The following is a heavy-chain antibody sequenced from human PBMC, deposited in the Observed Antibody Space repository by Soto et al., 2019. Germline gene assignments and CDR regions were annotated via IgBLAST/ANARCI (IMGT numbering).Heavy chain of an antibody. V-gene: IGHV3-15*01. CDR2: IKSKTDGGTT. J-gene: IGHJ6*03. CDR3: TTDTGDLASVKMNYYYYYYMDV. CDR1: GFTFSNAW. D-gene: IGHD2-21*01. Sequence: GGSLRLSCAASGFTFSNAWMSWVRQAPGKGLEWVGRIKSKTDGGTTDYAAPVKGRFTISRDDSKNTLYLQMNSLKTEDTAVYYCTTDTGDLASVKMNYYYYYYMDVWGKGTTVTVSS.